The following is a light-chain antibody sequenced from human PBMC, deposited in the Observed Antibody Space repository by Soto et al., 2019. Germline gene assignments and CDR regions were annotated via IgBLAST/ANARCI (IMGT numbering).Light chain of an antibody. V-gene: IGLV4-69*01. CDR3: QTWGTGIGV. J-gene: IGLJ2*01. Sequence: QLVLTQSPSASASLGASVKLTCTLSSGHSSYAIAWHQQQPEKGPRYLMKLNSDGSHSKGDGIPDRFSVSSSGAEHYLTISSLQSEDEDDYYCQTWGTGIGVFGGGTKLTVL. CDR1: SGHSSYA. CDR2: LNSDGSH.